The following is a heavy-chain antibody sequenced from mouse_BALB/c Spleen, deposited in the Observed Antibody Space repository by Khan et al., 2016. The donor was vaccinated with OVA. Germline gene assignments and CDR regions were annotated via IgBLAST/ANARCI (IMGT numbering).Heavy chain of an antibody. CDR3: ARRGYDYGRGALFAY. CDR1: GFSLTNYS. D-gene: IGHD2-4*01. Sequence: QVQLKESGPGLVQPSQSLSITCTVSGFSLTNYSVHWVRQSPGKGLEWLGVIWSAGSTDYNAAFISRLTIRKDNSRSQVFFKMNSLQPNDTAISYGARRGYDYGRGALFAYWGQGTLVTVSA. V-gene: IGHV2-2*02. J-gene: IGHJ3*01. CDR2: IWSAGST.